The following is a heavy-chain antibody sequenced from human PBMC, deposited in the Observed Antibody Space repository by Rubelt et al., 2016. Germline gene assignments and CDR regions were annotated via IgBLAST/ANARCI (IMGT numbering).Heavy chain of an antibody. Sequence: GKGLEWVAVISYDGSNKYYADSVKGRFTISRDNSKNTLYLQMNSLRAEDTAVYYCARDVSIGGGGPPYAPFDYWGQGTLVTVSS. CDR2: ISYDGSNK. J-gene: IGHJ4*02. D-gene: IGHD2-2*01. CDR3: ARDVSIGGGGPPYAPFDY. V-gene: IGHV3-30*04.